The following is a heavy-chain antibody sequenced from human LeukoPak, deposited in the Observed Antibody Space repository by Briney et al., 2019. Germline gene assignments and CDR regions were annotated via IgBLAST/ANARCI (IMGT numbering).Heavy chain of an antibody. CDR2: INSYGSST. CDR1: GFTFSSYW. CDR3: ARDRVAATPVDYYYYYGMDV. Sequence: GGSLRLSCAASGFTFSSYWMHWVRQAPAKGLVGVSRINSYGSSTSYADSVKGRFTISRDNAKDTLYLQMNSLRAEDTTVYYCARDRVAATPVDYYYYYGMDVWGQGTTVTVSS. J-gene: IGHJ6*02. V-gene: IGHV3-74*01. D-gene: IGHD2-15*01.